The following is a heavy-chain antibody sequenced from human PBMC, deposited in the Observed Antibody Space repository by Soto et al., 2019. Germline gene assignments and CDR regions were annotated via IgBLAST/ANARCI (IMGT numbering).Heavy chain of an antibody. D-gene: IGHD1-1*01. J-gene: IGHJ4*02. V-gene: IGHV3-30-3*02. CDR3: AKRAAGTGAYLDS. Sequence: QVQLVESGGGVVQPGRSLRLSCVASGFSFSFASHALNWVRQAPGKGLEWVAVISLDGGNKFYADSVKGRFTIYRDNSTNTLYLEMSSLRPDDTAVYYCAKRAAGTGAYLDSCGQGTLVSVSS. CDR2: ISLDGGNK. CDR1: GFSFSFASHA.